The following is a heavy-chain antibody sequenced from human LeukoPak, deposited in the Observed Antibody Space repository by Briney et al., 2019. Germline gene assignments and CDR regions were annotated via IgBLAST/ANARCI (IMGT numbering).Heavy chain of an antibody. CDR2: IIPIFGTA. CDR1: GGTFSSYA. D-gene: IGHD3-9*01. J-gene: IGHJ4*02. CDR3: ARGGDRDILTGYWPGDY. V-gene: IGHV1-69*01. Sequence: RASVKVSCKASGGTFSSYAISWVRQAPAQGLEGMGGIIPIFGTANYPQKFRGRVTITAYESTITAYLELSSLRSEDTAVYFCARGGDRDILTGYWPGDYWGQGTLVTVSS.